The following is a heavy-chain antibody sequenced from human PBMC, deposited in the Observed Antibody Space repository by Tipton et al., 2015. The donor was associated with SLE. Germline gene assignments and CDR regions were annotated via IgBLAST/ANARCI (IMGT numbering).Heavy chain of an antibody. CDR2: IYHSGST. CDR3: ARGGPPWIQLWYLWYFDL. D-gene: IGHD5-18*01. V-gene: IGHV4-38-2*01. CDR1: GYSIRSGYY. J-gene: IGHJ2*01. Sequence: TLSLTCAVSGYSIRSGYYWGWIRQPPGKGLEWIGSIYHSGSTYYNPSLKSRVTISVDTSKNQFSLKLSSVTAADTAVYYCARGGPPWIQLWYLWYFDLWGRGTLVTVSS.